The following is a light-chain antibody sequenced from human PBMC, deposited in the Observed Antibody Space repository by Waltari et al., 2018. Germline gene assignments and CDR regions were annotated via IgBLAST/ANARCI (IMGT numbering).Light chain of an antibody. J-gene: IGLJ3*02. V-gene: IGLV2-14*02. CDR2: EVS. Sequence: QSALTQPASVSGSPGQSITISCTGTSSDVGSYNLVSWYQQHPGKAPKLMIYEVSKRPSGVSSRFSGSKSGTSASLAITGLQAEDEADYYCQSYDSGLRGSRVFGGGTKLTVL. CDR1: SSDVGSYNL. CDR3: QSYDSGLRGSRV.